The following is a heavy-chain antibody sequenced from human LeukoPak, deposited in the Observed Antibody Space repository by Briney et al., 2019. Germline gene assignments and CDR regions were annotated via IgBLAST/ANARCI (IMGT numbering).Heavy chain of an antibody. CDR2: IKQDGSEK. CDR3: ARDPWSYIGRFQYGDYEGAMAFDI. V-gene: IGHV3-7*01. D-gene: IGHD4-17*01. J-gene: IGHJ3*02. Sequence: GGSLRLSCAASGFTFSSYWMSWVRQAPGKGLEWVANIKQDGSEKYYVDSVKGRFTISRDNAKNSLYLQMNSLRAEDTAVYYCARDPWSYIGRFQYGDYEGAMAFDIWGQGTMVTASS. CDR1: GFTFSSYW.